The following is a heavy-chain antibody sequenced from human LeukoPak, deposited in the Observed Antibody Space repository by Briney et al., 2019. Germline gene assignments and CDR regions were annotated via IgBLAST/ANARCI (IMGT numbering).Heavy chain of an antibody. Sequence: PGGSLRLSCAASRFTFSNAWMSWVRQAPGKGLEWVAAISYDGSNKYYADSVKGRFTISRDNSKSTLYLQLISLRAEDTAVYYCAKEVDYGSGKASYGMDVWGQGTTVTVSS. V-gene: IGHV3-30*18. CDR1: RFTFSNAW. D-gene: IGHD3-10*01. CDR3: AKEVDYGSGKASYGMDV. J-gene: IGHJ6*02. CDR2: ISYDGSNK.